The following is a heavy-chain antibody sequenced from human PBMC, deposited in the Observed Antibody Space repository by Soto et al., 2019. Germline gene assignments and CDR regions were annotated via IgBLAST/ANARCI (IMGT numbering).Heavy chain of an antibody. CDR1: GYTFTGYY. CDR3: AREKPNYDILTGYYRPVAWFDP. V-gene: IGHV1-2*04. J-gene: IGHJ5*02. Sequence: GASVKDSCKASGYTFTGYYMHWVRQAPGQGHEWMGWINPNSGGTNYAQKFQGWVTMTRDTSISTAYMELSRLRSDDTAVYYCAREKPNYDILTGYYRPVAWFDPWGQGTLVTVSS. D-gene: IGHD3-9*01. CDR2: INPNSGGT.